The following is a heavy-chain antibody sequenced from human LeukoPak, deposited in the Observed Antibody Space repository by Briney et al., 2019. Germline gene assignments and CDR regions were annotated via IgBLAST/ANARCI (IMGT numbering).Heavy chain of an antibody. V-gene: IGHV3-23*01. CDR2: ISDRGGST. J-gene: IGHJ4*02. CDR3: AKGTHYDFWSGYYTGYFDY. D-gene: IGHD3-3*01. CDR1: GFTFSSYA. Sequence: GGSLRLSCAASGFTFSSYAMSWVRQAPGKGLEWVSTISDRGGSTYYADSVKGRFTISRDNSKNTLFLQMNSLRAEDTAVYYCAKGTHYDFWSGYYTGYFDYWGQGTLVTVSS.